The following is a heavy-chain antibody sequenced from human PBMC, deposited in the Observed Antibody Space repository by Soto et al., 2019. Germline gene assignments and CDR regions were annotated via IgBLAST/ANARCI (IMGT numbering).Heavy chain of an antibody. CDR3: ARDGTTLTFDY. CDR2: ISSSGSTI. CDR1: GFTFSSYE. D-gene: IGHD4-4*01. V-gene: IGHV3-48*03. Sequence: VGSLRLSCAASGFTFSSYEMNWVSQAPGKGLEWVSYISSSGSTIYYADSVKGRFTISRDNAKNSLYLQMNSLRAEDTAVYYCARDGTTLTFDYWGQGTLVTVSS. J-gene: IGHJ4*02.